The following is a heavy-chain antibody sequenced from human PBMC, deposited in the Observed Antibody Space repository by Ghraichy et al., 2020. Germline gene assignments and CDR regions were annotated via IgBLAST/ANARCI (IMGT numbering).Heavy chain of an antibody. CDR3: VKGYGSD. J-gene: IGHJ4*02. CDR2: ISSSGGSA. D-gene: IGHD3-10*01. CDR1: GFTFSNND. V-gene: IGHV3-23*01. Sequence: GESLRLSCAASGFTFSNNDMNWVRQAPGMGLEWVSLISSSGGSAYYPDSVKGRFTISRDNSKNTLYLQMNSLRAEDTAVYYCVKGYGSDWGQGTLVTVSS.